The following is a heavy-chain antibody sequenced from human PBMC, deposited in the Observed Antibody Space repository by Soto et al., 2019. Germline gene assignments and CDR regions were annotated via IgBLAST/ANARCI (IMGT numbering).Heavy chain of an antibody. Sequence: QVPLVQSGAEVKKPGSSVKVSCKASGGTFSSYAISWVRQAPGQGLEWMGGIIPIFGTANYAQKFQGRVTITADESTSTAYMELSSLRSEDTAVYYCARVVAVAGTFSYYFDYWGQGTLVTVSS. CDR2: IIPIFGTA. J-gene: IGHJ4*02. V-gene: IGHV1-69*01. D-gene: IGHD6-19*01. CDR1: GGTFSSYA. CDR3: ARVVAVAGTFSYYFDY.